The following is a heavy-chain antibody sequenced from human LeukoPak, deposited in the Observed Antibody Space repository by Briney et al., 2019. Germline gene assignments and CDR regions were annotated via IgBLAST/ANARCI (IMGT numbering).Heavy chain of an antibody. CDR3: ARHVDYGGNSGSGWFDP. D-gene: IGHD4-23*01. CDR1: GYSFTSYW. CDR2: IYPGDSDT. J-gene: IGHJ5*02. V-gene: IGHV5-51*01. Sequence: GESLKISCKGSGYSFTSYWIDWVRQMPGKGLKWMGIIYPGDSDTRYSPSFQGQVTISADKSINTAYLQWSSLKASDTAMYYCARHVDYGGNSGSGWFDPWGQGTLVTVSS.